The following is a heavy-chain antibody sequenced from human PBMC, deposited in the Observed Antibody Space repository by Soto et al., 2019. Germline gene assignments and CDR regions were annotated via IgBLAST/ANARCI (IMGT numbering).Heavy chain of an antibody. Sequence: ESGGGLVQPGRSLRLSCAASGFTFDDYAMHWVRQAPGKGLEWFSGISWNSGSIGYADSVKDRFTISRDNAKNSLYLQMNSLRAEDTALYYCAKVESETGYSSGWFGYFDLWGRGPLVTVSS. CDR2: ISWNSGSI. J-gene: IGHJ2*01. CDR3: AKVESETGYSSGWFGYFDL. CDR1: GFTFDDYA. D-gene: IGHD6-19*01. V-gene: IGHV3-9*01.